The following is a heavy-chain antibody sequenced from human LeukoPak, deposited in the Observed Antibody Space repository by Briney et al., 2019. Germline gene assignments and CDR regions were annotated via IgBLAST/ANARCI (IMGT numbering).Heavy chain of an antibody. Sequence: PGGSLRLSCVASGFTFSSYAMHWVRQTPGKGLEYVSGINSNGGSTHYANSVKGRFTISRDNSKHTLYLQMNSLRAEDTAVYYCANIYYDSSGYGKYYWGQGTLVTVSS. CDR1: GFTFSSYA. J-gene: IGHJ4*02. CDR3: ANIYYDSSGYGKYY. V-gene: IGHV3-64*01. CDR2: INSNGGST. D-gene: IGHD3-22*01.